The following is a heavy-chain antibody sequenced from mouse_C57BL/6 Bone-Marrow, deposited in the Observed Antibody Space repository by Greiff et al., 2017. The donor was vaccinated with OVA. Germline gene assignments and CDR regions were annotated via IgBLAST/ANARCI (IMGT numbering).Heavy chain of an antibody. CDR2: IDPENGDT. J-gene: IGHJ2*01. Sequence: VQLKQSGAELVRPGASVKLSCTASGFNIKDDYMHWVKQRPEQGLEWIGWIDPENGDTEYASKFQGKATITADTSSNTAYLQLSSLTSEDTDVYYCTLGNYFDYWGQGTTLTVSS. CDR1: GFNIKDDY. D-gene: IGHD4-1*01. CDR3: TLGNYFDY. V-gene: IGHV14-4*01.